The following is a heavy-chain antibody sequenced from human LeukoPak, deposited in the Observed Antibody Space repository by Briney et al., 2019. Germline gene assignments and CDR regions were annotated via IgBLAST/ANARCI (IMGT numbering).Heavy chain of an antibody. CDR2: IYYSGST. Sequence: SETLSLTCTVSGGSISSSSYYWGWIRQPPGKGLEWIGSIYYSGSTYYNPSLKSRVTISVDTSKNQFSLKLSSVTAADTAVYYCARVAQDIVVVVAATYYYYYYMDVWGKGTTVTISS. V-gene: IGHV4-39*01. CDR1: GGSISSSSYY. CDR3: ARVAQDIVVVVAATYYYYYYMDV. D-gene: IGHD2-15*01. J-gene: IGHJ6*03.